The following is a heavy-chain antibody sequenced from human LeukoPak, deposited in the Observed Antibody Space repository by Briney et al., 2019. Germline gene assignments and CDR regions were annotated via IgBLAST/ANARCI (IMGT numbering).Heavy chain of an antibody. Sequence: SETLSPTCTVSGGSISSYYWSWIRQPPGKGLEWIGYIYYSGSTNYNPSLKSRVTISVDTSKNQFSLKLSSVTAADTAVYYCASHPKYSSGWYDYWGQGTLVTVSS. CDR1: GGSISSYY. J-gene: IGHJ4*02. V-gene: IGHV4-59*01. CDR3: ASHPKYSSGWYDY. CDR2: IYYSGST. D-gene: IGHD6-19*01.